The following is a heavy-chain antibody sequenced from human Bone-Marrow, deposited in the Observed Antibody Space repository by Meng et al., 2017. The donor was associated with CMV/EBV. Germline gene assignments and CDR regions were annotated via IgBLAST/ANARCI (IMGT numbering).Heavy chain of an antibody. D-gene: IGHD1-1*01. Sequence: GESLKISCAASGFTFSDYYMSWIRQAPGKGLEWVSYISSSGSTIYYADSVKGRFTISRDNAKNSLYLQMNSLRAEDTAVYYCARAWGEGGRGTTGTTRSYYYGMDVWGQGPTVTVSS. CDR3: ARAWGEGGRGTTGTTRSYYYGMDV. CDR2: ISSSGSTI. CDR1: GFTFSDYY. J-gene: IGHJ6*02. V-gene: IGHV3-11*01.